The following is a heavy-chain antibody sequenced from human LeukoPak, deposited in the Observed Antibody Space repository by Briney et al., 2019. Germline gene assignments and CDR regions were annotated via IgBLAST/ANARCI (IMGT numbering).Heavy chain of an antibody. Sequence: GGPLRLSCAASGFTFSSYAMHWVRQAPGKGLEWVAVISYDGSNKYYADSVKGRFTISRDNSKNTLYLQMNSLRAEDTAVYYCARESTSDYYDSSGYFDYWGQGTLVTVSS. D-gene: IGHD3-22*01. CDR1: GFTFSSYA. CDR3: ARESTSDYYDSSGYFDY. CDR2: ISYDGSNK. J-gene: IGHJ4*02. V-gene: IGHV3-30*04.